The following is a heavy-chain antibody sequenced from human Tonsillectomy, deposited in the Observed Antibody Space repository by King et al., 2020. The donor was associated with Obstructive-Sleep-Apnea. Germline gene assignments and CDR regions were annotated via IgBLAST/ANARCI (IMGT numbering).Heavy chain of an antibody. CDR3: AKNGPTNFDWLGDYFYGLDV. CDR2: RNGGGGSP. D-gene: IGHD3-9*01. Sequence: VQLVESGGGLVQPGGSLRLSCAASGFTFSSYAMSWVRQAPGKGREWVSGRNGGGGSPYYADSGKGRFTISKDNSKNTLYVQMNSLRAEDTAVYYCAKNGPTNFDWLGDYFYGLDVWGQGTTVTVSS. CDR1: GFTFSSYA. V-gene: IGHV3-23*04. J-gene: IGHJ6*02.